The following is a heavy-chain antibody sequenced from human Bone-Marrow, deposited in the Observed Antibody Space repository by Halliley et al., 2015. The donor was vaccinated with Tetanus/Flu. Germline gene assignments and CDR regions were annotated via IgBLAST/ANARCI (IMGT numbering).Heavy chain of an antibody. D-gene: IGHD3-10*01. Sequence: GVGWVSGLSGSGDNTYYADSVKGRFTISRDNSKNTVYLQMNSLRAEDTAVYYCAKVKGTGGIKWGQGTLVTVSS. J-gene: IGHJ4*02. V-gene: IGHV3-23*01. CDR2: LSGSGDNT. CDR3: AKVKGTGGIK.